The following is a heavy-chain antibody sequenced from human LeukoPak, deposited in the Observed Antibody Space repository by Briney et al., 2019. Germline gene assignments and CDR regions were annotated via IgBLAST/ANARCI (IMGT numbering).Heavy chain of an antibody. J-gene: IGHJ4*02. V-gene: IGHV3-74*01. CDR2: IKSDGSST. Sequence: PGGSLRLSCAASGFTFSSYWMHWVRQVPGKGLVWVSHIKSDGSSTSYAGSVKGRFTISRDNAKNTLYLQMNSLRAEDTAVYYCARDRGYGFDYWGQGTLVTVSS. CDR1: GFTFSSYW. CDR3: ARDRGYGFDY. D-gene: IGHD5-18*01.